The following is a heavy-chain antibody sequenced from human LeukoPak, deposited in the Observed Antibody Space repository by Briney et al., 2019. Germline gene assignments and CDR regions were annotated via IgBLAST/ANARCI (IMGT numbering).Heavy chain of an antibody. CDR2: VYYSGST. D-gene: IGHD5-18*01. J-gene: IGHJ4*02. Sequence: SETLSLTCTVSGGSISSYYWSWIRQPPGKGLEWIGYVYYSGSTNYNPSLKSRVTISVDTSKNQFSLKLSSVTAADTAVYYCAQSRGYSYGNDYWGQGTLVTVSS. CDR1: GGSISSYY. CDR3: AQSRGYSYGNDY. V-gene: IGHV4-59*01.